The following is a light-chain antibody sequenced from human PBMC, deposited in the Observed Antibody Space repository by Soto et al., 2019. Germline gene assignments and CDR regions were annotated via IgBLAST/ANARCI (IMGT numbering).Light chain of an antibody. CDR1: QSISSY. CDR3: QHSYSTPLT. V-gene: IGKV1-39*01. Sequence: DIQMTQSPSSLSASVGDRLTITCRASQSISSYLNWYQKKPGKAPKLLIYAASSLQSGVPSKFSGRVSGTDFTLSISRLKPEDLATYYCQHSYSTPLTFGGGTKVEIK. J-gene: IGKJ4*01. CDR2: AAS.